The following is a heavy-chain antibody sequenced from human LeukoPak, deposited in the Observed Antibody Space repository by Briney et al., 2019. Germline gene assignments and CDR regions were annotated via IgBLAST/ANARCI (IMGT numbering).Heavy chain of an antibody. J-gene: IGHJ4*02. D-gene: IGHD4-17*01. V-gene: IGHV3-66*01. CDR3: ARDPSTVTTGDF. CDR2: IYSGGST. CDR1: EFSVGSNY. Sequence: PGGSLRLSCAASEFSVGSNYMTWVRQAPGKGLEWVSLIYSGGSTYYADSVKGRFTISRDNSKNSLYLQMNSLRAEDTAVYYCARDPSTVTTGDFWGQGTLVSVSS.